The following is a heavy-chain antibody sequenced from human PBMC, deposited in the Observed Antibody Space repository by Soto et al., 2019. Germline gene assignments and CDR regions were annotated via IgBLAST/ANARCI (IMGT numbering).Heavy chain of an antibody. J-gene: IGHJ4*02. CDR1: GFTLSSDA. V-gene: IGHV3-30-3*01. CDR3: AREGYCSGGSCYAPGPFDY. D-gene: IGHD2-15*01. CDR2: ISYDGSNK. Sequence: PGGSLRLSCAASGFTLSSDAMHWVRQAPGKGLEWVAVISYDGSNKYYADSVKGRFTISRDNSKNTLYLQMNSLRAEDTAVYYCAREGYCSGGSCYAPGPFDYWGQGT.